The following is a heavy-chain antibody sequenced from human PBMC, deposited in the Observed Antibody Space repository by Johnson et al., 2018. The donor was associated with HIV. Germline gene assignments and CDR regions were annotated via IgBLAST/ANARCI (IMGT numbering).Heavy chain of an antibody. D-gene: IGHD6-19*01. CDR1: GFTFSSYG. CDR2: IYSGGST. V-gene: IGHV3-NL1*01. CDR3: ADEGSIAVAGVFDI. Sequence: QLVESGGGLVKPGRSLRLSCAASGFTFSSYGMHWVLQAPGKGLEWVSVIYSGGSTYYVDSVRGRFTISRDNSKNTLYLQMNSLRGEDTAVYYCADEGSIAVAGVFDIWGQGTMVTVSS. J-gene: IGHJ3*02.